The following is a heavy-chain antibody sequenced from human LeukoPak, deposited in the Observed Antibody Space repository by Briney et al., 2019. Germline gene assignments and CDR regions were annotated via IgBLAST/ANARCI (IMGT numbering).Heavy chain of an antibody. V-gene: IGHV3-21*01. CDR3: AREDLVPAASFDY. CDR2: ISSSSSYI. CDR1: GFTFISYS. J-gene: IGHJ4*02. Sequence: GGSLLLSCAASGFTFISYSMNWVRQAPGKGLEWVSSISSSSSYIYYADSVKGRFTISRDNAKNSLYLQMNSLRAEDTAVYYCAREDLVPAASFDYWGQGTLVTVSS. D-gene: IGHD2-2*01.